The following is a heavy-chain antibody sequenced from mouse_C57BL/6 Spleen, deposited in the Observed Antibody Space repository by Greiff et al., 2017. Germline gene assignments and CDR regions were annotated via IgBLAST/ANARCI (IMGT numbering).Heavy chain of an antibody. D-gene: IGHD2-4*01. CDR2: ISYSGST. V-gene: IGHV3-1*01. J-gene: IGHJ4*01. CDR3: ARGDYDEAMDY. CDR1: GYSITSGYD. Sequence: EVQRVESGPGMVKPSQSLSLTCTVTGYSITSGYDWHWIRHFPGNKLEWMGYISYSGSTNYNPSLKSRISITHDTSKNHFFLTLNSVTTEDTATYYCARGDYDEAMDYWGQGTSVTVSS.